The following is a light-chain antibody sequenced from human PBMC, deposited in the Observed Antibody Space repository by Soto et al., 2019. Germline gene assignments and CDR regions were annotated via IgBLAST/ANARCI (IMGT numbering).Light chain of an antibody. V-gene: IGKV4-1*01. Sequence: DIVMTQSPDSLAVSLGERASISCRSSQAIFRDSSGRHLLAWYQQKPGQPPKLLIYWASNRESGVPDRFSGSGSGTDFTLTISSLQAEDVAVYYCQQFYSPPLFTFVQRTKLET. J-gene: IGKJ2*01. CDR1: QAIFRDSSGRHL. CDR2: WAS. CDR3: QQFYSPPLFT.